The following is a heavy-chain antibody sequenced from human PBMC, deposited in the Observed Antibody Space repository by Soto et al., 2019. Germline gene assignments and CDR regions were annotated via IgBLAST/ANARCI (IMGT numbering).Heavy chain of an antibody. D-gene: IGHD3-3*01. V-gene: IGHV5-51*01. CDR2: IYPGDSDI. Sequence: GESLKISCQGSGYSFNKYWIGWVRQMPGKGLEWMGVIYPGDSDIRYGPSFQGQVTISVDKTTSTAYLQWRSLKASDTAVYYCARHYYPNPKRNYYFLYVLDFCGQGTTVIVS. CDR1: GYSFNKYW. J-gene: IGHJ6*02. CDR3: ARHYYPNPKRNYYFLYVLDF.